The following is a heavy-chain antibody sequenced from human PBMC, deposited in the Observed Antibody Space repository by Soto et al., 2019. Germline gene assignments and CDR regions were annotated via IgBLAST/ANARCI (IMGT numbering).Heavy chain of an antibody. CDR3: ARGGARPYYYGMDV. Sequence: RRLSCAASGFTFSSYWMSWVRQAPGKGLEWVANIKQDGSEKYYVDSVKGRFTISRDNAKNSLYLQMNSLRAEDTAVYYCARGGARPYYYGMDVWGQGTTVTVSS. CDR2: IKQDGSEK. V-gene: IGHV3-7*03. CDR1: GFTFSSYW. J-gene: IGHJ6*02.